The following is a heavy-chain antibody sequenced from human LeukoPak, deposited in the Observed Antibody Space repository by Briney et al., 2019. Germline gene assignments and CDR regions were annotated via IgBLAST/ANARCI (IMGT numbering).Heavy chain of an antibody. CDR2: TYYRSKWYN. CDR3: VRESCQGDCYPSF. V-gene: IGHV6-1*01. D-gene: IGHD2-21*02. Sequence: SQTLSLTCVLSGDSFSSNFAAWNWIRQSPSRGLEWLGRTYYRSKWYNDYAGSVKSRITINPDTSKNQFSLQLNSVTPEDTAVYYCVRESCQGDCYPSFWGQGTLVTVSS. J-gene: IGHJ4*02. CDR1: GDSFSSNFAA.